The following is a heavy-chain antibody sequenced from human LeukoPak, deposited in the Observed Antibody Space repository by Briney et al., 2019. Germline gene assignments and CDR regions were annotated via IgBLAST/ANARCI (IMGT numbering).Heavy chain of an antibody. CDR3: AKDRDSYYYGSGPEN. CDR2: ISWNSGSI. V-gene: IGHV3-9*01. J-gene: IGHJ4*02. CDR1: GFTFDDYA. D-gene: IGHD3-10*01. Sequence: GGSLRLSCAASGFTFDDYAMHWVRQAPGKGLEWVSGISWNSGSIGYADSVKGRFTISRDNAKNSLYLQMNSLRAEDTALYYCAKDRDSYYYGSGPENWGQGTLVTVSS.